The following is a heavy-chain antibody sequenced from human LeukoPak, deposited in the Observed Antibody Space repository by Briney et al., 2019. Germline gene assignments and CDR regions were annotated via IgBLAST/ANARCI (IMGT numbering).Heavy chain of an antibody. V-gene: IGHV4-39*01. Sequence: ASETLSLTCTVSGGSISSSSYYWGWIRQPPGKGLEWIGSIYYSGSTYYNPSLKSRVTISVDTSKNQFSLKLSSVTAADTAVYYCARLRYSYVDYWGQGTLVTVSS. CDR2: IYYSGST. D-gene: IGHD5-18*01. CDR3: ARLRYSYVDY. CDR1: GGSISSSSYY. J-gene: IGHJ4*02.